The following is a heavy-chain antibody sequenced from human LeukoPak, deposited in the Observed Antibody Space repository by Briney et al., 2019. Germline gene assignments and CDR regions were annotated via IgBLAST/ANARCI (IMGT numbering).Heavy chain of an antibody. CDR3: ARSITMIVVVLDAFDI. CDR2: ISSSGSTI. J-gene: IGHJ3*02. CDR1: GFTFSDYY. Sequence: GGSLRLSCAASGFTFSDYYMSWIRQAPGKGLEWVSYISSSGSTIYYADSVKGRFTISRDNAKNSLYLQMNSLRAGDTAVYYCARSITMIVVVLDAFDIWGQGTMVTVSS. V-gene: IGHV3-11*04. D-gene: IGHD3-22*01.